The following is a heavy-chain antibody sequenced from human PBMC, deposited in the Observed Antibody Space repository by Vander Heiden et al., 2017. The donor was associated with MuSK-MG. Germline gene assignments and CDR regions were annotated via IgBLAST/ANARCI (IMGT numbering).Heavy chain of an antibody. CDR3: AAGGYCSGGTCYAPFDP. CDR2: FYYSGST. D-gene: IGHD2-15*01. Sequence: QVQLQESGPGLVKPSETLSLTCAVSGHSISSGHYWVWIRQPPGKGLEWIGSFYYSGSTYYNPSLKSRVTVSVDTSKNQFSLNLRSVTAADTAVYYCAAGGYCSGGTCYAPFDPWGQGTLVTVSS. CDR1: GHSISSGHY. V-gene: IGHV4-38-2*01. J-gene: IGHJ5*02.